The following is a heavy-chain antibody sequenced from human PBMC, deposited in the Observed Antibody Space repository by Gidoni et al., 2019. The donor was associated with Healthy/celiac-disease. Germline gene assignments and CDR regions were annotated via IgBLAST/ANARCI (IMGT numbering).Heavy chain of an antibody. Sequence: QVQLVQSGAEVKKPGASVNVSCKASGYTFTSYDINWVRQATGQGLEWMGWMNPNSGNTGYAQKVQGRVTMTRNTSISTAYMELSSLRSEDTAVYYCARGVTYYYYYYGMDVWGQGTTVTVSS. V-gene: IGHV1-8*01. CDR3: ARGVTYYYYYYGMDV. D-gene: IGHD2-21*02. CDR2: MNPNSGNT. CDR1: GYTFTSYD. J-gene: IGHJ6*02.